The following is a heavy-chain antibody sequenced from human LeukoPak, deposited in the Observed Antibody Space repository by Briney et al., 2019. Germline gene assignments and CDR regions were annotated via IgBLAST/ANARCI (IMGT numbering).Heavy chain of an antibody. CDR3: ARNIAVAGTGAFDI. J-gene: IGHJ3*02. D-gene: IGHD6-19*01. Sequence: GGSLRLSCAASGFTFSSYAMHWVRQAPGKGLEWVAVISYDGSNKYYADSVKGRFTISRDNSKNTLYLQMNSLRAEDTAVYYCARNIAVAGTGAFDIWGQGTMVTVSS. CDR2: ISYDGSNK. V-gene: IGHV3-30-3*01. CDR1: GFTFSSYA.